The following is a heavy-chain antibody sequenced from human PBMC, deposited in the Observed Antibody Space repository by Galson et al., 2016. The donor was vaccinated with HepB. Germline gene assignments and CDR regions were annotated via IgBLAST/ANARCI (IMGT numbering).Heavy chain of an antibody. CDR3: AKSPWRNTGAYLGEFDY. D-gene: IGHD3-10*01. V-gene: IGHV3-23*01. J-gene: IGHJ4*02. CDR2: ISAGGGSS. Sequence: SLRLSCAASGFTFSRFNMNWVRQAPGKGLEWVSGISAGGGSSFYADSVKGRFTISRDNSKNTLYLQMDGLRAEDMAVYYCAKSPWRNTGAYLGEFDYWGQGTLVAVSS. CDR1: GFTFSRFN.